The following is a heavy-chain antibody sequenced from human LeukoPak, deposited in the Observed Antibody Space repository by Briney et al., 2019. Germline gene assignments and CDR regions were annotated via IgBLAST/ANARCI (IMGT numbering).Heavy chain of an antibody. CDR1: GFPFSSYY. D-gene: IGHD5-12*01. J-gene: IGHJ5*02. Sequence: GGSLRLSCAASGFPFSSYYMSWVRQAPGKGLEWVANINQGGSEKYYVESVKDRFTISRDNAKNSLYLQMSSLRAEDTAVYYCARVNRYSGSDFDQWGQGTLVTVSS. CDR3: ARVNRYSGSDFDQ. CDR2: INQGGSEK. V-gene: IGHV3-7*01.